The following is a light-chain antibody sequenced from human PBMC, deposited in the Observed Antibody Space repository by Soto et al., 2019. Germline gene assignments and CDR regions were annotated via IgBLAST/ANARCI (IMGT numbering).Light chain of an antibody. CDR2: GAS. CDR3: QQYGSSVT. CDR1: QSVSSN. Sequence: EIVMTQSPSTLSGSAGERATLSWGASQSVSSNLAWYQQQPGQAPRLLIYGASTRATGIPARFSGGASGTESTLTISSLQSEDFAVYYCQQYGSSVTFGQGTRLEIK. J-gene: IGKJ5*01. V-gene: IGKV3-15*01.